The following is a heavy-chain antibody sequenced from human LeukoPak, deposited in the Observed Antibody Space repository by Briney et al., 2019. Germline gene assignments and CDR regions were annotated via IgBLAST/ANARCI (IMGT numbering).Heavy chain of an antibody. Sequence: GGSLRLSCAASGFTFSRKTMNWVRQAPGKGLEWVSYISSDGGTIYYADSVKGRFTISRDNSKNTLYLQMNSLRAEDTAVYYCAKDALWFGEVYYFDYWGQGTLVTVSS. CDR1: GFTFSRKT. CDR2: ISSDGGTI. D-gene: IGHD3-10*01. J-gene: IGHJ4*02. V-gene: IGHV3-48*01. CDR3: AKDALWFGEVYYFDY.